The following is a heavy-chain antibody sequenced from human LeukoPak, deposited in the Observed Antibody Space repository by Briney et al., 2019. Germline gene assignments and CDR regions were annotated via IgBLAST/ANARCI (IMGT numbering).Heavy chain of an antibody. Sequence: QPGGSLRLSCAASGFTFSSYAISWVRQAPGKGLEWVSVLYSGGGAYYVDSVKDRFTISRDYSQNTLLLQMNSLRAEDTALYYCARGKTSDDIIEDAFDIWGQGTMVAVSS. D-gene: IGHD3-9*01. CDR3: ARGKTSDDIIEDAFDI. V-gene: IGHV3-23*03. CDR1: GFTFSSYA. J-gene: IGHJ3*02. CDR2: LYSGGGA.